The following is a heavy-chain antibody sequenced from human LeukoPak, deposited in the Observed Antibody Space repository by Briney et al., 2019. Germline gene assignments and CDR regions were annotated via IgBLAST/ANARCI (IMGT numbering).Heavy chain of an antibody. D-gene: IGHD3-22*01. Sequence: PSETLSLTCTVSGGSISSYYWSWIRQPAGKGLEWIGRIYTSGGTNYNPSLKSRVTMSVDTSKNQFSLKLSSVTAADTAVYYCARLGITMIASSSPPDYWGQGTLVTVSS. J-gene: IGHJ4*02. V-gene: IGHV4-4*07. CDR2: IYTSGGT. CDR1: GGSISSYY. CDR3: ARLGITMIASSSPPDY.